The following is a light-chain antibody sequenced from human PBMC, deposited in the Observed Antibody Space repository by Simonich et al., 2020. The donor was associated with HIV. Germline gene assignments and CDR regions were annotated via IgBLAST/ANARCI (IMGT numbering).Light chain of an antibody. CDR2: AAS. CDR1: QSISSW. Sequence: DIQMTQSPSTLSASVGDKVTITCRARQSISSWLALYQQKPGKAPKLLIYAASTLQSGVPSRFSGSGAGTDFTLTISCLQSEDFATYYCQQYYSYPRTFGQGTKVEIK. J-gene: IGKJ1*01. V-gene: IGKV1-5*01. CDR3: QQYYSYPRT.